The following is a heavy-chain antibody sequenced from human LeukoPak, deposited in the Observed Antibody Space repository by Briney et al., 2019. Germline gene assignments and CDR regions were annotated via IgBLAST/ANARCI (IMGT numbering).Heavy chain of an antibody. Sequence: PGGSLRLSCAASGFTFSSYSMNWARQAPGKGLEWVSSISSSSSYIYYADSVKGRFTISRDNAKNSLYLQMNSLRAEDTAVYYCARENLAAAGSYYFDYWGQGTLVTVSS. CDR3: ARENLAAAGSYYFDY. CDR2: ISSSSSYI. D-gene: IGHD6-13*01. J-gene: IGHJ4*02. CDR1: GFTFSSYS. V-gene: IGHV3-21*01.